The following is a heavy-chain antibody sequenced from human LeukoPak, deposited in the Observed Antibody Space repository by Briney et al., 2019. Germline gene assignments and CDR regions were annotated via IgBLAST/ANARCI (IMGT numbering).Heavy chain of an antibody. CDR3: ARDSSITMIVVVTHDAFDI. V-gene: IGHV4-30-2*01. CDR1: GGSISSGGYY. CDR2: IYYSGST. D-gene: IGHD3-22*01. Sequence: PSQTLSLTCTVSGGSISSGGYYWSWIRQPPGKGLEWIGYIYYSGSTYYNPSLKSRVTISVDTSKNQFSLKLSSVTAADTAVYYCARDSSITMIVVVTHDAFDIWGQGTMVTVSS. J-gene: IGHJ3*02.